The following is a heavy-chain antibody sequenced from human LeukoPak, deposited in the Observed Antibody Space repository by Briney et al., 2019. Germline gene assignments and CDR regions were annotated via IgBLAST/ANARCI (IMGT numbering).Heavy chain of an antibody. CDR2: INPNSGGT. CDR3: ARGRCVGSTNCYYFDS. CDR1: GYTFTGYY. J-gene: IGHJ4*02. V-gene: IGHV1-2*02. Sequence: ASVKVSCKASGYTFTGYYMHWVRQAPGQGLEWTGWINPNSGGTNYAQKFQGRVTMTRDTSISTAYMELSSLRSEDTAVYYCARGRCVGSTNCYYFDSWGQGTLVTVSS. D-gene: IGHD2-2*01.